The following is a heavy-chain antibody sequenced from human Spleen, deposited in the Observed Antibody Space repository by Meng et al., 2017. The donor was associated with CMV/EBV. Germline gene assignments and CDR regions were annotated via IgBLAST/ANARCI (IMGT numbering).Heavy chain of an antibody. CDR1: GFTFSSYS. CDR3: ARALLEEDYYYCMDI. CDR2: ISSSYSTI. J-gene: IGHJ6*02. V-gene: IGHV3-48*04. D-gene: IGHD1-1*01. Sequence: GESLKISCAASGFTFSSYSMNWVRQAPGKGLGWVSYISSSYSTIYYTDSVKGRFTISRDNAKNSLYLQMNSLRAEDTAVYYCARALLEEDYYYCMDIWGQGTTVTVSS.